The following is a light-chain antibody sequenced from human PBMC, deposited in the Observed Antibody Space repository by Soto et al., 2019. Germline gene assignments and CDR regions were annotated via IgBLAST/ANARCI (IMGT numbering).Light chain of an antibody. Sequence: DNKMTQSPSSLSAYVGDRVTIACQASQDISNYFNWYQQKLGKAQKLMIYDASNLETGVPSRFSGSGSGTDFTFTISSLQPEDIATYYCQQYSHLITFGQGTRLEI. CDR3: QQYSHLIT. V-gene: IGKV1-33*01. CDR1: QDISNY. J-gene: IGKJ5*01. CDR2: DAS.